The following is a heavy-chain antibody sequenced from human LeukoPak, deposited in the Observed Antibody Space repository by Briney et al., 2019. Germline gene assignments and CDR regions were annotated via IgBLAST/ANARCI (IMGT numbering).Heavy chain of an antibody. J-gene: IGHJ4*02. D-gene: IGHD3-9*01. V-gene: IGHV1-2*02. CDR3: AKEVEYDILTAYVDKDYFDY. CDR2: INPNSGDT. CDR1: GYIFTGYY. Sequence: ASVKVSCKASGYIFTGYYMHWVRQAPGQGLEWMGWINPNSGDTNFAQKFQGRVTMTRDTSISTAYMELSRLRSDDTAVYYCAKEVEYDILTAYVDKDYFDYWGQGILVTVSS.